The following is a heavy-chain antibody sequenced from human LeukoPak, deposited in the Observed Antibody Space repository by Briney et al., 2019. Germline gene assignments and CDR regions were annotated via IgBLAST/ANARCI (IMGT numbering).Heavy chain of an antibody. CDR3: ARDYYDSRYLGY. CDR1: GFTFTNYY. CDR2: INPSGSNT. D-gene: IGHD3-22*01. Sequence: ASVKVSCKASGFTFTNYYMHWVRQAPGQGLEWMGLINPSGSNTNYAQKFRGRVTMTRDTSASTAYMELRSLRSDDTAVYYCARDYYDSRYLGYWGQGTLVTVSS. V-gene: IGHV1-46*01. J-gene: IGHJ4*02.